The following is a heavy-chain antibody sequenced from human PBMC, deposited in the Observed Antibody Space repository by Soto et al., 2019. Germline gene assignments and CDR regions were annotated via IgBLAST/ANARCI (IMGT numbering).Heavy chain of an antibody. V-gene: IGHV4-31*03. CDR3: TRDQGPRLGWFDT. Sequence: PSETLSLTCTVSGGSISSGGYYWSWIRQHPGKGLKWIGFIYYSGSTYSNPSLKSRVTISADTSKNQFSLKLSSVTAADTAVYYCTRDQGPRLGWFDTWGQGILVTVYS. CDR1: GGSISSGGYY. CDR2: IYYSGST. J-gene: IGHJ5*02. D-gene: IGHD2-21*01.